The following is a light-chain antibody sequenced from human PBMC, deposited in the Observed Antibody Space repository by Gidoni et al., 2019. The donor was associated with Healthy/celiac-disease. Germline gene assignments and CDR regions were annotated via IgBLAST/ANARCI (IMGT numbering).Light chain of an antibody. V-gene: IGKV3D-15*01. CDR2: GAS. Sequence: VLTQSPATLSVSPGERATLSCRASQSVSSNLAWYQQKPGQAPRRLIYGASIRATGIQARVSGSGSGTECTLTSSSLQSEDFAVDYCQQYNNWPPLTFGGXTKVEIK. CDR1: QSVSSN. J-gene: IGKJ4*01. CDR3: QQYNNWPPLT.